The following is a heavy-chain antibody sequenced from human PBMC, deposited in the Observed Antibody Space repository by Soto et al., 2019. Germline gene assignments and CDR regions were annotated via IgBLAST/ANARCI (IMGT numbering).Heavy chain of an antibody. CDR2: ISGSGGST. J-gene: IGHJ4*02. D-gene: IGHD6-6*01. CDR1: GFTFSSYA. V-gene: IGHV3-23*01. CDR3: AKDSSSGPVFDY. Sequence: GGSLRLSCAASGFTFSSYAMSWVRQAPGRGLEWVSAISGSGGSTYYADSVKGRFTISRDNSKNTLYLQMNSLRAEDTAVYYCAKDSSSGPVFDYWAREPWSPSPQ.